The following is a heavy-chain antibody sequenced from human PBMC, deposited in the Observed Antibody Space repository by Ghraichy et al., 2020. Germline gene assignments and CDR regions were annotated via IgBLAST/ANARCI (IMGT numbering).Heavy chain of an antibody. J-gene: IGHJ4*02. CDR1: GYSISDSNW. CDR2: THHSGST. D-gene: IGHD5-18*01. CDR3: ARIGGYNYDFFYFDT. V-gene: IGHV4-28*01. Sequence: TLSLTCAVSGYSISDSNWWGWIRQPPGKGLEWIGYTHHSGSTYYNPSLKSRLTMPVDTSKNQFSLRLTSVTAVDTAIYYCARIGGYNYDFFYFDTWGQGTLVTVSS.